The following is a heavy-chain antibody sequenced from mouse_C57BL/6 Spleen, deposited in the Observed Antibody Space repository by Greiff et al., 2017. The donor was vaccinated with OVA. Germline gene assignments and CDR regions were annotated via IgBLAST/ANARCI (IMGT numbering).Heavy chain of an antibody. V-gene: IGHV1-64*01. D-gene: IGHD1-1*01. CDR3: ASRTITTVVAPDY. J-gene: IGHJ2*01. CDR2: IHPNSGST. CDR1: GYTFTSYW. Sequence: VQRVESGAELVKPGASVKLSCKASGYTFTSYWMHWVKQRPGQGLEWIGMIHPNSGSTNYNEKFKSKATLTVDKSSSTAYMQLSSLTSEDSAVYYCASRTITTVVAPDYWGQGTTLTVSS.